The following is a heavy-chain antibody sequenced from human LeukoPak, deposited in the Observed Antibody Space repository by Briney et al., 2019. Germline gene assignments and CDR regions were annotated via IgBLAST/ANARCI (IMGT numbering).Heavy chain of an antibody. D-gene: IGHD3-9*01. CDR3: GRAPFGYFGCFIP. CDR2: INPDSGGT. CDR1: GYSFTGYY. V-gene: IGHV1-2*02. J-gene: IGHJ5*02. Sequence: ASVKVPCKATGYSFTGYYLHWVRQAPGQGFEWMGWINPDSGGTNYAQRFQGRVTLTRDTSITTTYMELTSLTSDDTAVYYFGRAPFGYFGCFIPWGQGTRVIVSS.